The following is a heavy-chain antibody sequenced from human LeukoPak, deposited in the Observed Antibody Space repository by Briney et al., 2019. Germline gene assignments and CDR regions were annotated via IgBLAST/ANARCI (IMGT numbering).Heavy chain of an antibody. CDR2: INPKSGGT. V-gene: IGHV1-2*02. CDR3: ARGPHLFLTNYFIAY. J-gene: IGHJ4*02. D-gene: IGHD3-9*01. Sequence: ASVNVSCKASGYTLTDYYMHWVRQAPGQGLEWMGWINPKSGGTNYVQKFQGRVTMTRDTSISTAYMELNRLRSDDTAMYYCARGPHLFLTNYFIAYWGQGTLVTVSS. CDR1: GYTLTDYY.